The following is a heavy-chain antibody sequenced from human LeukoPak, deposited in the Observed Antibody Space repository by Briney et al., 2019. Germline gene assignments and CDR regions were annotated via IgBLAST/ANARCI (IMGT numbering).Heavy chain of an antibody. CDR1: GGTFSSYA. V-gene: IGHV1-69*04. Sequence: SVKVSCKASGGTFSSYAISWVRQAPGQGLEWMGRIIPILGIANYAQKFQGRVTIAADKSTSTAYMELSSLRSEDTAVYYCARDWLPIGGDSGYDENWFDPWGQGTLVTVSS. CDR3: ARDWLPIGGDSGYDENWFDP. J-gene: IGHJ5*02. D-gene: IGHD5-12*01. CDR2: IIPILGIA.